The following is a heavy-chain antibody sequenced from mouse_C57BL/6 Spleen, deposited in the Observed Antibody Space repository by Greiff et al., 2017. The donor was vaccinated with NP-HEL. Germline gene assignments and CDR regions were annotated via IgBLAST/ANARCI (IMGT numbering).Heavy chain of an antibody. D-gene: IGHD1-1*01. J-gene: IGHJ1*03. Sequence: EVKLQESGGGLVQPGGSMKLSCVASGFTFSNYWMNWVRQSPEKGLEWVAQIRLKSDNYATHYAESVKGRFTISRDDSKSSVYLQMNNLRAEDTGIYYCTRYYGSSFLYFDVWGTGTTVTVSS. CDR2: IRLKSDNYAT. CDR1: GFTFSNYW. V-gene: IGHV6-3*01. CDR3: TRYYGSSFLYFDV.